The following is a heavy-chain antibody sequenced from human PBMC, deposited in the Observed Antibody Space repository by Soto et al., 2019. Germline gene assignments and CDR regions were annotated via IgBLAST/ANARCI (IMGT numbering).Heavy chain of an antibody. J-gene: IGHJ6*04. D-gene: IGHD3-22*01. V-gene: IGHV3-30*18. CDR3: AKDAYYYDGSVSYFSRPRSLYYSYAMDV. CDR2: ISYDGSNR. CDR1: QFIFSNYG. Sequence: GGSLRLSCAASQFIFSNYGMHWVSKAPGKGLEWVAVISYDGSNRYYADSVKGRFTISRDNSKNTLYLQMDSLRAEDTAVYYCAKDAYYYDGSVSYFSRPRSLYYSYAMDVWGKGTTVTVSS.